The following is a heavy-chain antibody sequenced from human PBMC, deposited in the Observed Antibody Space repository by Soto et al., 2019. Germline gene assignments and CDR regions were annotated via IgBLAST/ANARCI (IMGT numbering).Heavy chain of an antibody. CDR3: ATDLFSSGRYRRAFDI. CDR2: VDPEDGET. D-gene: IGHD1-26*01. CDR1: GYTLTELS. V-gene: IGHV1-24*01. Sequence: ASVKVSCKVFGYTLTELSMHWVRQAPGKGLEWMGGVDPEDGETIYAQTLQGRVTMTEDTSTDTAYMELSSLRSEDTAVYYCATDLFSSGRYRRAFDIWG. J-gene: IGHJ3*02.